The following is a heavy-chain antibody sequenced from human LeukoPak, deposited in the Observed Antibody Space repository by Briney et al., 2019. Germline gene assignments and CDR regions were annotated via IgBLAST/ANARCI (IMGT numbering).Heavy chain of an antibody. V-gene: IGHV3-15*01. J-gene: IGHJ4*02. Sequence: GGSLRLSCAASGFTFRNAWMSWVRQAPGKGLEWVGRIKSKTDGGTTDYAAPVKGRFTISRDDSKNTLYLQMNSLKTEDTAVYYCTRQYYDFWSGQYYFDYWGQGTLVTVSS. D-gene: IGHD3-3*01. CDR1: GFTFRNAW. CDR3: TRQYYDFWSGQYYFDY. CDR2: IKSKTDGGTT.